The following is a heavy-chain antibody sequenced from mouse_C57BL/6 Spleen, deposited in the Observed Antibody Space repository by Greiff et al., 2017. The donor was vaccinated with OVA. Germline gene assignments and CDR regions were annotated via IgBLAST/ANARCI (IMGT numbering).Heavy chain of an antibody. CDR2: IDPADSYT. Sequence: QVQLQQPGAELVMPGASVKLSCKASGYTFTSYWMHWVKQRPGQGLEWIGEIDPADSYTNYNQKFKGKSTLTVDTSSSTAYMQLSSLTSEDSAVYYCASCYYGNRDYAMDYWGQGTSVTVSS. CDR1: GYTFTSYW. D-gene: IGHD2-1*01. J-gene: IGHJ4*01. V-gene: IGHV1-69*01. CDR3: ASCYYGNRDYAMDY.